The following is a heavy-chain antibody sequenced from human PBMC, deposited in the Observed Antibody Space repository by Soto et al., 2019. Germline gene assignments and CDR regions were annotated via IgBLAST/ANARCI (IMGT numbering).Heavy chain of an antibody. CDR1: GFTFSSYA. D-gene: IGHD5-12*01. CDR2: ISGSGGST. Sequence: GGSLRLSCAASGFTFSSYAMSWVRQAPGKGLEWVSAISGSGGSTYYADSVKGRFTISRDNSKNTLYLQMNSLRAEDTAVYYCAKDLDSSGYDFYHFDYWGQGTLVTVSS. V-gene: IGHV3-23*01. CDR3: AKDLDSSGYDFYHFDY. J-gene: IGHJ4*02.